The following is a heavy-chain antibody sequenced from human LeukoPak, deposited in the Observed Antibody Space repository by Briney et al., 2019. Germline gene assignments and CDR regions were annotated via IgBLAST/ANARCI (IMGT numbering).Heavy chain of an antibody. J-gene: IGHJ3*01. CDR1: GFTFSSYS. CDR3: AGGISATVGG. Sequence: PGGSLRLSCAASGFTFSSYSMNWVRQAPGKGLEWVSRINSNGGITNYADSVKGRFTISRDNAKNTLYLQMNSLRAEDTAVYYCAGGISATVGGWGQGTLVTVSS. V-gene: IGHV3-74*01. CDR2: INSNGGIT. D-gene: IGHD1-20*01.